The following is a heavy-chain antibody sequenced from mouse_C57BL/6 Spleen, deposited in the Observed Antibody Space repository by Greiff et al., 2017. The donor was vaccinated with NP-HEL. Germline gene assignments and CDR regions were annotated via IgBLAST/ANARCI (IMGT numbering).Heavy chain of an antibody. J-gene: IGHJ1*03. CDR1: GFTFSSSA. V-gene: IGHV5-4*01. CDR3: ARDLEPYYGSSYEV. Sequence: EVQGVESGGGLVKPGGSLKLSCAASGFTFSSSAMSWVRQTPEKRLEWVATISDGGSYTYYPDNVKGRFTISRANAKNNLYLQMSHLKSEDTAMYYCARDLEPYYGSSYEVWGTGTTVTVSS. D-gene: IGHD1-1*01. CDR2: ISDGGSYT.